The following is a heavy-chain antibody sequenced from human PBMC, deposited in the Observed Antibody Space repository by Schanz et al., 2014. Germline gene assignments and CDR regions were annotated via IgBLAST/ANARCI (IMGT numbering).Heavy chain of an antibody. CDR3: ARETTIITGGAFDV. Sequence: QVQLVQSGAEVKQPGASVKVSCEASGYTFTSYDINWVRQAPGQGPEWMGWISAFDDKTDYAQNFQGRLIMTTDTATTTVYMELRGLRSDDTAVYYCARETTIITGGAFDVWGQGTMVTVSS. V-gene: IGHV1-18*01. D-gene: IGHD3-9*01. CDR1: GYTFTSYD. CDR2: ISAFDDKT. J-gene: IGHJ3*01.